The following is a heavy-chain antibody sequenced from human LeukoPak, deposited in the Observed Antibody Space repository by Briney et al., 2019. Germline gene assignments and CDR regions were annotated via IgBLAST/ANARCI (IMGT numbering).Heavy chain of an antibody. V-gene: IGHV1-2*06. D-gene: IGHD3-22*01. CDR2: INPNSGGT. CDR1: GYTFTSYY. CDR3: ASLYYYDSSGYYRDY. Sequence: ASVKVSCKASGYTFTSYYMHWVRQAPGQGLEWMGRINPNSGGTNYAQKFQGRVTMTRDTSISTAYMELSRLRSDDTAVYYCASLYYYDSSGYYRDYWGQGTLVTVSS. J-gene: IGHJ4*02.